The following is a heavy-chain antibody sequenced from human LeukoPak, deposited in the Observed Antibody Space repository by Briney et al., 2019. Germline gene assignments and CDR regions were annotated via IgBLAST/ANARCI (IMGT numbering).Heavy chain of an antibody. V-gene: IGHV5-51*01. J-gene: IGHJ6*03. CDR2: IYPGDSDT. CDR1: GYSFTSYW. D-gene: IGHD4-17*01. Sequence: GESLKISCKGSGYSFTSYWIGWVRQMPGKGLEWMGIIYPGDSDTRYSPSFQGQVTISADKSISTAYLQWSSLKASDTAMYYCASVTTVHYYYMDVWGKGTTVTVSS. CDR3: ASVTTVHYYYMDV.